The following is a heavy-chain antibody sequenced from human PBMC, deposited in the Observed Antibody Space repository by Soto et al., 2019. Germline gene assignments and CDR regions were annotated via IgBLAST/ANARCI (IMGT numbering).Heavy chain of an antibody. CDR2: IYYTGTN. Sequence: SETLSLTCTVSGDSISSPHYYWTWIRQPPGKGLEWVGYIYYTGTNFYNPALKSRVAMSLDPSTNQFSLKLASVTDADTAVYYCAKDRRITMVRGSLRSFDSWGQGTLVTVSS. CDR1: GDSISSPHYY. CDR3: AKDRRITMVRGSLRSFDS. V-gene: IGHV4-30-4*01. D-gene: IGHD3-10*01. J-gene: IGHJ4*02.